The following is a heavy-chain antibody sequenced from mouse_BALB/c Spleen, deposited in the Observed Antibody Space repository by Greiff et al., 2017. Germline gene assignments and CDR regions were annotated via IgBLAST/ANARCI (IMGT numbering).Heavy chain of an antibody. J-gene: IGHJ2*01. V-gene: IGHV5-15*02. D-gene: IGHD2-2*01. Sequence: DVQLVESGGGLVQPGGSRKLSCAASGFTFSDYGMEWVRQAPGKGPEWVAFISNLAYSIYYADTVTGRFTISRENAKNTLYLEMSSLRSEDTAMYYCARIYYGYDDYFDYWGQGTTLTVSS. CDR1: GFTFSDYG. CDR3: ARIYYGYDDYFDY. CDR2: ISNLAYSI.